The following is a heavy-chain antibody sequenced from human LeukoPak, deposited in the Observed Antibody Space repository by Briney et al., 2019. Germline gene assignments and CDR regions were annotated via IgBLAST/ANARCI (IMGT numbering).Heavy chain of an antibody. D-gene: IGHD6-13*01. Sequence: GGSLRLSCAASGFTFSSYEMNWVRQAPGKGLEWVSYISSSGSTIYYADSVKGRFTISRDNAKNSLYLQMNSLRAEDTAVYYCARVIQQLDPADAFDIWGQGTMVTVSS. J-gene: IGHJ3*02. CDR2: ISSSGSTI. V-gene: IGHV3-48*03. CDR3: ARVIQQLDPADAFDI. CDR1: GFTFSSYE.